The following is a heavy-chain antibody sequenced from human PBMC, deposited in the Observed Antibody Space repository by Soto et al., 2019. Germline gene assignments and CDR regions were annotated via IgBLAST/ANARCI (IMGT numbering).Heavy chain of an antibody. CDR3: ARTTSGAFGAFDI. J-gene: IGHJ3*02. CDR2: IIPIFGTA. D-gene: IGHD3-10*01. V-gene: IGHV1-69*13. CDR1: GGTFSSYA. Sequence: GASVKVSCKASGGTFSSYAISWVRQAPGQGLEWMGGIIPIFGTANYAQKFQGRVTITADESTSTAYMELSSLRAEDTAVYYCARTTSGAFGAFDIWGQGTMVTVSS.